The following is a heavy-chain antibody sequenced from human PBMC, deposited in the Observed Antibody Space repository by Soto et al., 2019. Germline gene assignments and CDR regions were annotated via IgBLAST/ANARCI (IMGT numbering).Heavy chain of an antibody. D-gene: IGHD6-13*01. V-gene: IGHV3-13*01. Sequence: EVQLVESGGGLVQPGGSLRLSCAASGFTFSSYDMHWVRQATGKGLEWVSAIGTAGDTYYPGSVKGRFTISRENAKNSLYLQMNSLRAGDTAVYYCARVTGSIAAAGPHYGMDVWGQGTTVTVSS. CDR1: GFTFSSYD. CDR3: ARVTGSIAAAGPHYGMDV. CDR2: IGTAGDT. J-gene: IGHJ6*02.